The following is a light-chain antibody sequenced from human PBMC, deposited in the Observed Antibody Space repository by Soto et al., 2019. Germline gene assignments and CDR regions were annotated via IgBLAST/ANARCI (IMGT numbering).Light chain of an antibody. CDR2: DVS. Sequence: QSVLTQPASVSGSPGQSITISCTGTSSDVGGYNYVSWYQQHPGKAPKLMIYDVSNRPSGVSNRFSGSKSGNTASLTISGLQAEDEAVYYCSSYTSSSLVVFGGGTKLTVL. V-gene: IGLV2-14*01. CDR1: SSDVGGYNY. CDR3: SSYTSSSLVV. J-gene: IGLJ2*01.